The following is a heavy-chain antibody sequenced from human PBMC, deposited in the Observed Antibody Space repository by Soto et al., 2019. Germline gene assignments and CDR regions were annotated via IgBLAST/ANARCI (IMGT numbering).Heavy chain of an antibody. Sequence: QVQLVQSGAEVKKPGSSVKVSCKASGGTFSSYAISWVRQAPGQGLEWMGGIIPIFGTANYAQKFQGRVTITADKSTSKAYMELSSLRSEDTAVYYCARDIVVVPAARNYYGMDVWGQGTTVTVSS. D-gene: IGHD2-2*01. CDR2: IIPIFGTA. J-gene: IGHJ6*02. CDR3: ARDIVVVPAARNYYGMDV. V-gene: IGHV1-69*06. CDR1: GGTFSSYA.